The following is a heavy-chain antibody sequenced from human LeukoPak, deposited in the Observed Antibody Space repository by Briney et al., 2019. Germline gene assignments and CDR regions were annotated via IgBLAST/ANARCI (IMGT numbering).Heavy chain of an antibody. CDR2: MNPKSGNT. CDR3: ARGRGLFDY. V-gene: IGHV1-8*01. CDR1: GYTFTNYD. Sequence: ASVKVPCKASGYTFTNYDINWVRQATGQGLGWMGWMNPKSGNTGYAQKFQGRVTMTRNTSISTAYMELSSLRSEDTAVYYCARGRGLFDYWGQGTLVTVSS. J-gene: IGHJ4*02.